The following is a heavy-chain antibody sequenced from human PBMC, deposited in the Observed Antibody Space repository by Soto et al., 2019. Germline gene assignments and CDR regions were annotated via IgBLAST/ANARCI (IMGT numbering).Heavy chain of an antibody. Sequence: QVHLQESGPGLVKPSQTLSLTCTVSGGSISSGGNYWSWIRQHPGKGLEWIGFIYYSGSTYYNPSLKSRITVSVDTSKNQFALKLNSVTAADTAVYYCARAAYSYGSGTDAFDNWGQGTMVIVSS. D-gene: IGHD3-10*01. V-gene: IGHV4-31*03. CDR2: IYYSGST. CDR3: ARAAYSYGSGTDAFDN. J-gene: IGHJ3*02. CDR1: GGSISSGGNY.